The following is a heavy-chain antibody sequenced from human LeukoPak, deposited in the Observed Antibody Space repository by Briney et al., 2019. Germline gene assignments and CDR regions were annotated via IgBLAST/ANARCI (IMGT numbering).Heavy chain of an antibody. CDR3: ARDRASPGVFDY. Sequence: PSETLSLTCTVSGGSIRPYYWIGIRQPPGKGLEWIGYIYYSGTTNYNPSLQSRVTISVATSKNQFSLKLSSVTAADTALYYCARDRASPGVFDYRGQGTLVTVSS. CDR2: IYYSGTT. V-gene: IGHV4-59*01. J-gene: IGHJ4*02. D-gene: IGHD1-14*01. CDR1: GGSIRPYY.